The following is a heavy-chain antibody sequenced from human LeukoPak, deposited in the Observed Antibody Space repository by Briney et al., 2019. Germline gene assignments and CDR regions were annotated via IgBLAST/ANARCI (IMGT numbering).Heavy chain of an antibody. CDR1: GFTFSNYD. CDR2: IDTDSTYI. D-gene: IGHD3-16*02. Sequence: PGGSLRLSCAASGFTFSNYDMNWVRQSPGKGLEWVSSIDTDSTYIHYADSVKGRFSISRDNAKNSVNLQMSSLREEDTAVYYCVRDWGNDREFDYWGQGTLVTVSS. J-gene: IGHJ4*02. V-gene: IGHV3-21*01. CDR3: VRDWGNDREFDY.